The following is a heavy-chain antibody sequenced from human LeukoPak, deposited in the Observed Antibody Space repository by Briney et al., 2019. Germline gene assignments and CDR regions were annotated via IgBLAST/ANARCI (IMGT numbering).Heavy chain of an antibody. D-gene: IGHD5-24*01. CDR3: ARGPYLGRDGYNSPPSDY. Sequence: ASVKVSCKASGYTFTSYDINWVRQATGQGLEWMGWMNPNSGNTGYAQKFQGRVTMTRDMSTSTVYMELSSLRSEDTAVYYCARGPYLGRDGYNSPPSDYWGQGTLVTVSS. V-gene: IGHV1-8*02. CDR1: GYTFTSYD. CDR2: MNPNSGNT. J-gene: IGHJ4*02.